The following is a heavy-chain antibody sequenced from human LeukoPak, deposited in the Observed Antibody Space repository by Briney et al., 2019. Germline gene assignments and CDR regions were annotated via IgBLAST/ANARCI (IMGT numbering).Heavy chain of an antibody. CDR2: MNPNSGNT. D-gene: IGHD1-1*01. CDR3: ARAPRYNWNDRETPFDY. J-gene: IGHJ4*02. Sequence: ASVKVSCKASGYTFTGYYMHWVRQAPGQGLEWMGWMNPNSGNTGYAQKFQGRVTMTRNTSISTAYMELSSLRSEGTAVYYCARAPRYNWNDRETPFDYWGQGTLVTVSS. V-gene: IGHV1-8*02. CDR1: GYTFTGYY.